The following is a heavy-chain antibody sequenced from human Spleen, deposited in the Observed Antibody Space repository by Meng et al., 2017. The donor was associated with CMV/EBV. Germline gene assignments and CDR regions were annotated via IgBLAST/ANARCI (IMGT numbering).Heavy chain of an antibody. V-gene: IGHV3-21*01. Sequence: GESLKISCAASGFTFSSYSMTWVRQAPGKGLEWVSCISSSNSYIYYADSVKGRFTISRDNAKNSLYLQMNSLRAECTAEYYCSRDPRGVNTDHAFDIWGQGTMVTVSS. CDR2: ISSSNSYI. D-gene: IGHD5-18*01. CDR1: GFTFSSYS. CDR3: SRDPRGVNTDHAFDI. J-gene: IGHJ3*02.